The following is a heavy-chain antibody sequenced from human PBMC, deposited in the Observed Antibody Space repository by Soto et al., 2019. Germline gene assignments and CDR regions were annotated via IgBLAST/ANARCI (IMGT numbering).Heavy chain of an antibody. J-gene: IGHJ6*02. Sequence: SETLSLTCTVSGGSISSGDYYWSWIRQPPGKGLEWIGYIYYSGSTYYNPSLKSRVTISVDTSKNQFSLKLSSVTAADTAVYYCARDRVDIVAIPVGHGMDVWGQGTTVTV. V-gene: IGHV4-30-4*01. CDR1: GGSISSGDYY. D-gene: IGHD5-12*01. CDR2: IYYSGST. CDR3: ARDRVDIVAIPVGHGMDV.